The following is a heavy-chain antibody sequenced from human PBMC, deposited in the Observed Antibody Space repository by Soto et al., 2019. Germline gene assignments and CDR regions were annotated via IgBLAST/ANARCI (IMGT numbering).Heavy chain of an antibody. CDR3: ARDTWDSKYYFEY. CDR2: INPSGGST. V-gene: IGHV1-46*01. CDR1: GYTFTTYY. Sequence: GASVKVSCKASGYTFTTYYMHWVRQAPGQGLEWMGIINPSGGSTSYAQKFQGRFTISRDNSKNTLYPQMNSLRAEDTAIYYCARDTWDSKYYFEYWGQGSLVTVSS. J-gene: IGHJ4*02. D-gene: IGHD1-26*01.